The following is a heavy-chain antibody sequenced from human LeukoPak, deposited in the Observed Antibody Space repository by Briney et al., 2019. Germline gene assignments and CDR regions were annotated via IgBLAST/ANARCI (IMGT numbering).Heavy chain of an antibody. Sequence: SLKLSCKASGGTFSSYAISWVRQAPGQGLEWMGGIIPIFGPANYAQKFQGRVTITADESTSTAYMELSSLRSEDTAVYYCARGGGSSTAIDAFDIWGQGTMVTVSS. CDR3: ARGGGSSTAIDAFDI. V-gene: IGHV1-69*01. D-gene: IGHD1-26*01. CDR1: GGTFSSYA. J-gene: IGHJ3*02. CDR2: IIPIFGPA.